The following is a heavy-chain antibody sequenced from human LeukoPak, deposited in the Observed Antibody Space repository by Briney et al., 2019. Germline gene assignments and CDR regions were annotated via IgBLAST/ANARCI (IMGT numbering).Heavy chain of an antibody. D-gene: IGHD6-19*01. J-gene: IGHJ4*02. V-gene: IGHV4-59*08. CDR2: IYYSGSA. Sequence: PSETLSLTCTVSGGSISSYYWSWIRQPPGKGLEWIGYIYYSGSANYNPSLKSRVTISVDTSKNQFSLKLSSVTAADTAVYYCARLGYSSGWYIAYWGQGTLVTVSS. CDR1: GGSISSYY. CDR3: ARLGYSSGWYIAY.